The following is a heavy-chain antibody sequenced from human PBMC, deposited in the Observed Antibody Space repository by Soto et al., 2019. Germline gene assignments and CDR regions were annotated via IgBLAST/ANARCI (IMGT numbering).Heavy chain of an antibody. Sequence: SETLSLTCAVSGGSISSSNWWSWIRQHPGRGLEWIGYIYYSGSTYYNPSLKSRVTISVDTSKNQFSLKLSSVTAADTAVYYCARDGYCGGDCYSDAFDIWGQGTMVTVSS. CDR3: ARDGYCGGDCYSDAFDI. CDR1: GGSISSSNW. V-gene: IGHV4-31*11. CDR2: IYYSGST. J-gene: IGHJ3*02. D-gene: IGHD2-21*02.